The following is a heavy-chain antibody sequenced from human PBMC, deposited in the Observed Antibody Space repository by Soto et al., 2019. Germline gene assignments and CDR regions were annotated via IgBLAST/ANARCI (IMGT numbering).Heavy chain of an antibody. D-gene: IGHD3-10*01. J-gene: IGHJ4*02. CDR1: GGTFSSYA. V-gene: IGHV1-69*06. CDR2: IIPIFGTA. CDR3: ARDSSVSSYYYGSGTGTDY. Sequence: QVQLVQSGAEVKKPGSSVKVSCKASGGTFSSYAISWVRQAPGQGLEWMGGIIPIFGTANYAQKFQGRVTITADKSTNTAYMELSSLRSEDTAVYYCARDSSVSSYYYGSGTGTDYWGQGTLVTVSS.